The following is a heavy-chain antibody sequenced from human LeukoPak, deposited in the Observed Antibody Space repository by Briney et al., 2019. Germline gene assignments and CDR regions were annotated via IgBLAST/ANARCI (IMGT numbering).Heavy chain of an antibody. CDR3: ARVPLRGVWGSYRQYYFDY. D-gene: IGHD3-16*02. V-gene: IGHV1-69*13. Sequence: GASVKVSCKASGGTFSIYAISWVRQAPGQGREWMGGIIPIFGTANYAQKFQGRVTITADESTSTAYMELSSLRSEDTAVYYCARVPLRGVWGSYRQYYFDYWGQGTLVTVSS. CDR2: IIPIFGTA. CDR1: GGTFSIYA. J-gene: IGHJ4*02.